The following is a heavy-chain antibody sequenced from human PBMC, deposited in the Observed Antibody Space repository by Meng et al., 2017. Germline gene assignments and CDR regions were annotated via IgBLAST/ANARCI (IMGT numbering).Heavy chain of an antibody. CDR2: INTNTGNP. V-gene: IGHV7-4-1*02. J-gene: IGHJ4*02. Sequence: VLLVQSGSELKKPGASVKVSGKSSGYTFTSYAMNWVRQAPGQGLEWMGWINTNTGNPTYAQGFTGRFVFSLDTSVSTAYLQISSLKAEDTAVYYCARMGIAVAGTLGWEDYWGQGTLVTVSS. CDR3: ARMGIAVAGTLGWEDY. CDR1: GYTFTSYA. D-gene: IGHD6-19*01.